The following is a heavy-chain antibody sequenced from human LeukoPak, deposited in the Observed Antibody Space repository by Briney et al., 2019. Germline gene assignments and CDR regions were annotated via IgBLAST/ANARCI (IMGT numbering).Heavy chain of an antibody. V-gene: IGHV3-30-3*01. D-gene: IGHD6-13*01. CDR2: ISYDGSNK. J-gene: IGHJ4*02. CDR3: ARDSGWFRFDY. Sequence: PGGSLRLSCAASGFTFSSYAMHWVRQAPGKGLEWVAVISYDGSNKYYADSVKGRFTISRDNSKNTLYLQMNSLRAEDTAVYYCARDSGWFRFDYWGQGTLVTVSS. CDR1: GFTFSSYA.